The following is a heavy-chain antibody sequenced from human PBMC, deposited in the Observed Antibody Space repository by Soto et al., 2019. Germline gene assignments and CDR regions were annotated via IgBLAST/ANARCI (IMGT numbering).Heavy chain of an antibody. V-gene: IGHV4-59*01. CDR2: VYYSGST. J-gene: IGHJ5*02. CDR1: GGSISSYY. Sequence: SETLSLTCTVSGGSISSYYWSWIRQPPGKGLEYIGYVYYSGSTNYNPSLKSRVTISVDTSKKQFSLKLSSVTAADTAVYYCARSLYSGSYTNWFDPWGQGTLVTVSS. D-gene: IGHD1-26*01. CDR3: ARSLYSGSYTNWFDP.